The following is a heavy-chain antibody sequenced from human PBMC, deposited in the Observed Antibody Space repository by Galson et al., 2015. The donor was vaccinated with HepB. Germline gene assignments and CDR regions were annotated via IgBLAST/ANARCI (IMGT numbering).Heavy chain of an antibody. V-gene: IGHV2-70*11. CDR2: IDWDDDK. Sequence: PALVKPTQTLTLTCTFSGFSLSTSGMCVSWIRQPPGKALEWLARIDWDDDKYYSTSLKTRLTISKDTSKNQVVLTMTNMDPVDTATNYCARSIFGVVIPGYFDYWGQGTLVTVSS. D-gene: IGHD3-3*01. CDR1: GFSLSTSGMC. J-gene: IGHJ4*02. CDR3: ARSIFGVVIPGYFDY.